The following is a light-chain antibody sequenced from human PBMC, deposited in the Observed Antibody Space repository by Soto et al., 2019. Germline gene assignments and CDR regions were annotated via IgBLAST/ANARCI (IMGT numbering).Light chain of an antibody. CDR2: GAS. CDR1: QSVSSNY. J-gene: IGKJ1*01. V-gene: IGKV3-20*01. CDR3: QQYGSSPWT. Sequence: EIVLTQSPGTLSLSPGERATLSCRASQSVSSNYLAWYQQKPGQAPRLLIYGASSRATGIPDRFSGSGSGTHFTLNISRLEPEDFAVFYCQQYGSSPWTFGQGTKVEIK.